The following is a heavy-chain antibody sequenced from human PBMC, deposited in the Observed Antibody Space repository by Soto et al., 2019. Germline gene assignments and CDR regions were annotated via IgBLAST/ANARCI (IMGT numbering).Heavy chain of an antibody. Sequence: QVQLQESGPGLVKPSQTLSLPCTVSGGSISSGGYYWSWLRQHPGKGLEWIGYIYYSGSTYYNPSLKSRVTISVDTSKNQFSLKLSSVTAADTAVYYCARDSSGWEGIGYWGQGTLVTVSS. D-gene: IGHD3-22*01. CDR3: ARDSSGWEGIGY. V-gene: IGHV4-31*03. CDR1: GGSISSGGYY. CDR2: IYYSGST. J-gene: IGHJ4*02.